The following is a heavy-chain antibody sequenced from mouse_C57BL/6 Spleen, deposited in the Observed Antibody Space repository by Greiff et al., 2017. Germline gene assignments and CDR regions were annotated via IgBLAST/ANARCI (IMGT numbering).Heavy chain of an antibody. CDR1: GYTFTSYW. CDR3: ARDGYYRGFYAMDY. CDR2: IHPNSGST. V-gene: IGHV1-64*01. Sequence: VQLQQPGAELVKPGASVKLSCKASGYTFTSYWMHWVKQRPGQGLEWIGMIHPNSGSTNYNEKFKSKATLTVDKSSSTAYMQLSSLTSEDSAVYYCARDGYYRGFYAMDYWGQGTSVTVSS. D-gene: IGHD2-3*01. J-gene: IGHJ4*01.